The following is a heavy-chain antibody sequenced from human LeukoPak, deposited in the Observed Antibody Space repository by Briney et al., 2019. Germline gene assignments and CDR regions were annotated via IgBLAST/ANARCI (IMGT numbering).Heavy chain of an antibody. Sequence: PGGSLRLSCAASGFTFSSYAMSWVRQAPGKGLEWVSAISGSGGSTYYADSVKGRFTISRDNSKNTLYLQMNSLRAEDTAVYYCAKDYRHCSGGSCYSDYWGQGTLVTVSS. D-gene: IGHD2-15*01. V-gene: IGHV3-23*01. CDR1: GFTFSSYA. CDR3: AKDYRHCSGGSCYSDY. J-gene: IGHJ4*02. CDR2: ISGSGGST.